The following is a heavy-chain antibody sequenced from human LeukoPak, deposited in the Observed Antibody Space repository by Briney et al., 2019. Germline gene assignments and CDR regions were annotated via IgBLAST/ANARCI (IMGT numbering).Heavy chain of an antibody. CDR1: GFTFSSYE. V-gene: IGHV3-48*03. Sequence: GGSLRLSCAASGFTFSSYEMNWVRQAPGKGLEWVSYISSSGSTIYYADSVKGRFTISRDNAKNSLYLQMNGLRAEDTAVYYCTRDRVVVVPAAFDYWGQGTLVTVSS. J-gene: IGHJ4*02. CDR2: ISSSGSTI. D-gene: IGHD2-2*01. CDR3: TRDRVVVVPAAFDY.